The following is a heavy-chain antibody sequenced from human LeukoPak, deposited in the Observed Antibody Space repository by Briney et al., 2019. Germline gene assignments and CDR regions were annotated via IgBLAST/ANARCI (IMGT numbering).Heavy chain of an antibody. CDR1: GFTFSSYA. V-gene: IGHV3-21*01. CDR3: ARDPLRYLRVGHYDY. Sequence: GGSLRLSCAASGFTFSSYAMGWVRQAPGKGLEWVSSIDYDSSHIYYAASVRGRFTISRDNARNSVYLQMNSLRVEDTAVYYCARDPLRYLRVGHYDYWGQGTLVAVSS. CDR2: IDYDSSHI. D-gene: IGHD3-9*01. J-gene: IGHJ4*02.